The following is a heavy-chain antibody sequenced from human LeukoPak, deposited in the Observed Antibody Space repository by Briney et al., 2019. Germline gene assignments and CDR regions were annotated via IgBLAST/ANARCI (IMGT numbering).Heavy chain of an antibody. D-gene: IGHD6-13*01. CDR1: GFTFSNYA. V-gene: IGHV3-23*01. CDR3: AKVVQYTASTGTGLDY. Sequence: GGSLRLSCAASGFTFSNYAMNWVRQAPGKGLEWVSGITDSGGSTYYADSVKGRFTISRDNSENTLYLQMNTLRAEDTAIYFCAKVVQYTASTGTGLDYWGQGTLVTVSS. J-gene: IGHJ4*02. CDR2: ITDSGGST.